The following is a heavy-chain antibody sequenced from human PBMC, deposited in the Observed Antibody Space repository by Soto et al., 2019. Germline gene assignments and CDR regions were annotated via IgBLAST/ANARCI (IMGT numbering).Heavy chain of an antibody. Sequence: QVQLQESGPGLVKPSETLSLTCTVSGGSISRYYWSWIRQPPGKGLEWIGYIYYIGSTNYNPSLKSRVPISVDTSKNQFSLKLNSVTAADTAVYYCARSYDSSGYYYYGMDVWGQGTTVTVSS. V-gene: IGHV4-59*08. CDR2: IYYIGST. CDR3: ARSYDSSGYYYYGMDV. D-gene: IGHD3-22*01. CDR1: GGSISRYY. J-gene: IGHJ6*02.